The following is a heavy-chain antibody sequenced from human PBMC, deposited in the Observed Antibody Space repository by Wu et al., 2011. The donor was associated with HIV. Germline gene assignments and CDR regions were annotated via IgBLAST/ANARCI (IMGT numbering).Heavy chain of an antibody. V-gene: IGHV1-69*18. Sequence: QVQLVQSGAEVKKPGSSVKVSCKASGATFSSYAISWVRQAPGQGLEWMGRIIPIFGTANYAQKFQGRVTITADESTTTAYMELRSLRSDDTAVYYCASVRCHVDHCYFPLLGTAFDIWGQGTMVTVSS. CDR3: ASVRCHVDHCYFPLLGTAFDI. CDR1: GATFSSYA. J-gene: IGHJ3*02. D-gene: IGHD2-15*01. CDR2: IIPIFGTA.